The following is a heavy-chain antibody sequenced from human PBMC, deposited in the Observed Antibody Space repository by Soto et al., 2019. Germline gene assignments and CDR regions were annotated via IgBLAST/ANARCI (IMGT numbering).Heavy chain of an antibody. CDR1: GATFNTYS. D-gene: IGHD1-26*01. CDR3: ARGELPSPAFYI. V-gene: IGHV1-69*04. Sequence: QVQLVQSGPEVKKPGSSVKVSCKASGATFNTYSITWVRQAPGQGLEWMGRIIPILDIANNAQKFQGRLTITADKFTSTAYMQLRSLRVEDTAVYYCARGELPSPAFYIWGQGTMVTVSS. J-gene: IGHJ3*02. CDR2: IIPILDIA.